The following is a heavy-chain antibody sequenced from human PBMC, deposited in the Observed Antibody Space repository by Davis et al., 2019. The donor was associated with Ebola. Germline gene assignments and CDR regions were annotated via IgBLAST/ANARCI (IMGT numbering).Heavy chain of an antibody. CDR1: GGTFSSYT. D-gene: IGHD2-2*01. CDR2: IIPILGIA. Sequence: AASVKVSCKASGGTFSSYTISWVRQAPGQGLEWMGRIIPILGIANYAQKFQGRVTITRDTSASTAYMELSSLRSEDTAVYYCQQGHDAFDIWGQGTMVTVSS. V-gene: IGHV1-69*02. CDR3: QQGHDAFDI. J-gene: IGHJ3*02.